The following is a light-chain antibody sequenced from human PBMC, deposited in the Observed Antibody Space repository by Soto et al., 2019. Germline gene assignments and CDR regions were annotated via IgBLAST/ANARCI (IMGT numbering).Light chain of an antibody. J-gene: IGKJ1*01. CDR1: QSVSSSY. V-gene: IGKV3-20*01. CDR3: QHYDSSLWT. CDR2: GAS. Sequence: EIVLTQSPGTLSLSPGERATLSCRASQSVSSSYLVWYQQKPGQAPRLLIYGASNRATGIPDRFSGSGSGTDFTLTISRLEPEDFAVYYCQHYDSSLWTFGQGTKVEIK.